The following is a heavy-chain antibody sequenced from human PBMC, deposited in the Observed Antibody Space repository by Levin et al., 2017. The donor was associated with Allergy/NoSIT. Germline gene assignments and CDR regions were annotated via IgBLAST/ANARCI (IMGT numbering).Heavy chain of an antibody. CDR3: ARDQPLSGSSGSNAFDI. CDR1: GFTVSSHY. CDR2: IYSGGST. D-gene: IGHD6-13*01. Sequence: GESLKISCAASGFTVSSHYMSWVRQAPGKGLEWVSVIYSGGSTYYADSVKGRFTISRDNSKNTLYLQMNSLRAEDTAVYYCARDQPLSGSSGSNAFDIWGQGTMVTVSS. V-gene: IGHV3-66*02. J-gene: IGHJ3*02.